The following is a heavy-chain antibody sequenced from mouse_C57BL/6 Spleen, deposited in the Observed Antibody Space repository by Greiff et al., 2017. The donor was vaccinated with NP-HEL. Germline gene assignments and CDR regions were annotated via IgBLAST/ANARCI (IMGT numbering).Heavy chain of an antibody. Sequence: EVKLMESGPGLVKPSQSLSLTCSVTGYSITSGYYWNWIRQFPGNKLEWMGYISYDGSNNSNPSLKNRISITRDTSKNQFFLKLNSVTTEDTATYYCAREGYYYGRAWFAYWGQGTLVTVSA. CDR2: ISYDGSN. J-gene: IGHJ3*01. CDR3: AREGYYYGRAWFAY. CDR1: GYSITSGYY. V-gene: IGHV3-6*01. D-gene: IGHD1-1*01.